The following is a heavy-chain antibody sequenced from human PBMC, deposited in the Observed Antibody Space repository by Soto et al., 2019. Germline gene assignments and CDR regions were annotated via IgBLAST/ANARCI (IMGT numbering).Heavy chain of an antibody. CDR2: ISYDGSNK. D-gene: IGHD5-12*01. J-gene: IGHJ2*01. Sequence: QVQLVESGGGVVQPGRSLRLSCAASGFTFSNYGMHWVRQAPGKGLEWVAVISYDGSNKYYANSVKGRFTISRDNSKNTLYMQMNSLRAEDTAVYYCAKAPGWLQSPHFDLWGRGTLVTVSS. CDR3: AKAPGWLQSPHFDL. V-gene: IGHV3-30*18. CDR1: GFTFSNYG.